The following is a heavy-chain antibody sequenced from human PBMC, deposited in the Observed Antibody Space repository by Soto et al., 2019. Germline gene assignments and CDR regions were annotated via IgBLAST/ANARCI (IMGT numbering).Heavy chain of an antibody. V-gene: IGHV4-59*01. CDR3: ARAGVSGWYFDY. CDR1: GGSISSYF. CDR2: IYYSGTT. J-gene: IGHJ4*02. Sequence: SETLSLTCTVSGGSISSYFWSWIRQPPEKGLEWIGNIYYSGTTNYNPSLKSRVTISVDTSKNQFSLKLSSVTAADTAVYYCARAGVSGWYFDYWGQGNLVTVSS. D-gene: IGHD6-19*01.